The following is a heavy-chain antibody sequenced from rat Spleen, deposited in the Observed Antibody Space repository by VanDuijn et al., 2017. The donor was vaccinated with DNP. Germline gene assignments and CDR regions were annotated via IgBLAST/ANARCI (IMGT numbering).Heavy chain of an antibody. CDR1: GYSITRNFR. V-gene: IGHV3-3*01. CDR3: ASGPNGYNYFDY. D-gene: IGHD1-2*01. J-gene: IGHJ2*01. Sequence: EVQLQESGPGLVESSQSLSLTCSVTGYSITRNFRWNWIRKFPGNKLEWMGYVNSADSTYYNPSLKRRISITRDTSKNQFFLQVNSVNTEDTATYYCASGPNGYNYFDYWGQGVMVTVSS. CDR2: VNSADST.